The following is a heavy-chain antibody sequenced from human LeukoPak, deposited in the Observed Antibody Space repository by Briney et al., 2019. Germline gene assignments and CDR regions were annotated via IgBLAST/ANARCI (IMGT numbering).Heavy chain of an antibody. J-gene: IGHJ3*02. V-gene: IGHV1-8*03. CDR1: GYTFTSYD. CDR3: ARVNDDDDAFDI. D-gene: IGHD1-1*01. CDR2: MNPNSGNT. Sequence: ASVKVSCKASGYTFTSYDINWVRQATGQGLEWTGWMNPNSGNTGYAQKFQGRVTITRNTSISTAYMELSSLRSEDTAVYYCARVNDDDDAFDIWGQGTMVTVSS.